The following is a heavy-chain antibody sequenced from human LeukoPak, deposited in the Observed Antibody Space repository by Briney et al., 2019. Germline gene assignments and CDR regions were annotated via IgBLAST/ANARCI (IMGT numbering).Heavy chain of an antibody. Sequence: ASVKVSCKASGYTFTVYYMHWVRQAPGQGLEWMGWINPNSGGTNYAQKFQGRVTMTRDTSISTAYMELSRLRSDDTAVYYCARVRVYCSGGSCYPNWFDPWGQGTLVTVSS. J-gene: IGHJ5*02. CDR1: GYTFTVYY. D-gene: IGHD2-15*01. CDR2: INPNSGGT. V-gene: IGHV1-2*02. CDR3: ARVRVYCSGGSCYPNWFDP.